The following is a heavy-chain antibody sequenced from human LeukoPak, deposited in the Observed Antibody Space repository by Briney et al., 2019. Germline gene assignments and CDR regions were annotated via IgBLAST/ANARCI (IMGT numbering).Heavy chain of an antibody. CDR2: IYYSGST. CDR1: GFTFSTYA. CDR3: ARVGDYYDSSGYSDAFDI. V-gene: IGHV4-59*01. Sequence: GSLRLSCAASGFTFSTYAMSWVRQAPGKGLEWIGYIYYSGSTNYNPSLKSRVTISVDTSKNQFSLKLSSVTAADTAVYYCARVGDYYDSSGYSDAFDIWGQGTMVTVSS. D-gene: IGHD3-22*01. J-gene: IGHJ3*02.